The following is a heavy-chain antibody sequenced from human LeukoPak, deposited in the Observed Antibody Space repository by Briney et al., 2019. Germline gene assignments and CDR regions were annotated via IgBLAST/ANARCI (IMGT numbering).Heavy chain of an antibody. V-gene: IGHV4-30-4*01. CDR3: ARRVVRGDSFDY. J-gene: IGHJ4*02. CDR2: VYYSGST. CDR1: GGSISSGDHY. Sequence: SETLSLTCTVSGGSISSGDHYWSWLRQPPGKGLEWIGYVYYSGSTYYNPSLKSRVTISVDTSKNQFSLKLSSVTAADTAVYYCARRVVRGDSFDYWGQGTLVTVSS. D-gene: IGHD3-10*01.